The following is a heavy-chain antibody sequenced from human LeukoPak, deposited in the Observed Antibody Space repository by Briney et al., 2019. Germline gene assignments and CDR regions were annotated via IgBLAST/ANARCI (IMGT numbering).Heavy chain of an antibody. Sequence: KASETLSLTRAVYGGSFSGYYWSWIRQPPGKGLEWIGEINHSGSTNYNPSLKSRVTISVDTSKNQFSLKLSSVTAADTAVYYCARATIDIVVVVAARNWFDPWGQGTLVTVSS. V-gene: IGHV4-34*01. J-gene: IGHJ5*02. CDR1: GGSFSGYY. CDR2: INHSGST. CDR3: ARATIDIVVVVAARNWFDP. D-gene: IGHD2-15*01.